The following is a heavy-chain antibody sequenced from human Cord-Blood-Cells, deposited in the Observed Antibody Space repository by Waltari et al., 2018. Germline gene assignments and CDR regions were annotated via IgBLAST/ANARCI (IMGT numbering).Heavy chain of an antibody. V-gene: IGHV3-53*01. CDR2: IYSGGST. J-gene: IGHJ4*02. CDR1: GFTVSSNY. D-gene: IGHD2-21*02. Sequence: EVQLVESGGGLIQPGGSVRLSCAASGFTVSSNYMSWVRQAPGKGLEWVSVIYSGGSTYYADSVKGRFTISRDNSKNTLYLQMNSLRAEDTAVYYCARGGAYCGGDCYLFWGQGTLVTVSS. CDR3: ARGGAYCGGDCYLF.